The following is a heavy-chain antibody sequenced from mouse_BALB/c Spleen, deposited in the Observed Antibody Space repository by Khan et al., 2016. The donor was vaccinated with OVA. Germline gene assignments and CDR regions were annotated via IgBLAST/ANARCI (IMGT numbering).Heavy chain of an antibody. V-gene: IGHV5-6*01. D-gene: IGHD1-1*01. J-gene: IGHJ3*01. CDR2: VSTGGSYT. Sequence: EVELVESGGDLVKPGGSLKLSCAASGFTFSTYGISWVRQAPDKRLEWVATVSTGGSYTYYPDSVKGRFTISRDNAKNTLYLQMSGLRSEDTAMYYCTRVAYYYDGEGLAYWGQGTLGTVSA. CDR3: TRVAYYYDGEGLAY. CDR1: GFTFSTYG.